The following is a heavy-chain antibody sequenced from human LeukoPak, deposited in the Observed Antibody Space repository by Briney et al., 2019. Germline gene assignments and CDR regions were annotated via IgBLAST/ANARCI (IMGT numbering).Heavy chain of an antibody. V-gene: IGHV3-21*01. CDR3: ARLSSGLLDY. CDR2: ISSSSSYI. CDR1: GFTFSSYS. J-gene: IGHJ4*02. D-gene: IGHD3-22*01. Sequence: GGSLRLSCAASGFTFSSYSMNWVRQAPGKGLGWVSSISSSSSYIYYADSVKGRFTISRDNAKNSLYLQMNSLRAEDTAVYYCARLSSGLLDYWGQGTLVTVSS.